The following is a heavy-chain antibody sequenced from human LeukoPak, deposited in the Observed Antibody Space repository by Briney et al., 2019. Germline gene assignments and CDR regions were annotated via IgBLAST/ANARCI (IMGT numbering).Heavy chain of an antibody. CDR1: GGSISSYY. CDR2: IYYSGST. CDR3: ARSLPDTYYFDY. D-gene: IGHD3-16*01. J-gene: IGHJ4*02. Sequence: PSETLSLTCTASGGSISSYYWSWIRQPPGKGLEWIGYIYYSGSTSYKPSLKSRVTISVDTSKNQFSLKLRSVTAADTAVYYCARSLPDTYYFDYWGQGTLVTVSS. V-gene: IGHV4-59*01.